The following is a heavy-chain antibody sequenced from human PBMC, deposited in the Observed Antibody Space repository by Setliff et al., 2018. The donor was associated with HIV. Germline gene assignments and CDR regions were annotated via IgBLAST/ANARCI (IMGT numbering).Heavy chain of an antibody. CDR3: ATEGAGGSYQRASALDV. Sequence: SVKVSCKSSAGSFSIFAINWVREAPGQGLEWMGGMMTIFSTTNYARKFQGRVTITTDESTGTAYMELSNLRSEDTAVYYCATEGAGGSYQRASALDVWGQGTMVTVSS. CDR2: MMTIFSTT. J-gene: IGHJ3*01. D-gene: IGHD1-26*01. V-gene: IGHV1-69*05. CDR1: AGSFSIFA.